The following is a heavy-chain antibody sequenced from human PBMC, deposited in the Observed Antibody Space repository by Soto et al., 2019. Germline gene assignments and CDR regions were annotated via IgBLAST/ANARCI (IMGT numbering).Heavy chain of an antibody. CDR3: ARERVLGVAAAGGAFDY. V-gene: IGHV1-46*01. J-gene: IGHJ4*02. Sequence: ASVKVCCKESGYTFTSYYRQWVRQAPGRGLEWMGIINPSGGSTSYAQKFQGRVTMTRDTSTSTVYMELSSLRSEDTAVYYCARERVLGVAAAGGAFDYSGQGTLVTVSS. CDR2: INPSGGST. D-gene: IGHD6-13*01. CDR1: GYTFTSYY.